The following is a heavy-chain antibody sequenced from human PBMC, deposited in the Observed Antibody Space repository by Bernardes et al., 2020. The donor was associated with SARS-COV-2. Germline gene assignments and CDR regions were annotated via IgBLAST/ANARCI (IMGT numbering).Heavy chain of an antibody. CDR1: VFTFSYYA. D-gene: IGHD2-15*01. CDR3: ASDPGFGFSGGAGYYFDY. V-gene: IGHV3-30-3*01. CDR2: ISFDGNNK. Sequence: GRPLRLSCAASVFTFSYYAIHWVRKAPGKGLEWVAVISFDGNNKYYADSVKGRFTISRDNSNNTLYLQMNSLRPEDTAVYYCASDPGFGFSGGAGYYFDYWGQGTLVTVSS. J-gene: IGHJ4*02.